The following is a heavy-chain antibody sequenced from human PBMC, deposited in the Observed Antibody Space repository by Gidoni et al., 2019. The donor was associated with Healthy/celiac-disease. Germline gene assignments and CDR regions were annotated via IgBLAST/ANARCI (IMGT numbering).Heavy chain of an antibody. V-gene: IGHV3-30*18. Sequence: QVQLVESGGGVVQPGRSLRLSCAASGFTFSSSGMHWVRKAPGKGLEWVAVISYDGSNKYYADSVKGRFTISRDNSKNTLYLQMNSLRAEDTAVYYCAKDSEDRGWFDPWGQGTLVTVSS. CDR3: AKDSEDRGWFDP. CDR2: ISYDGSNK. D-gene: IGHD3-10*01. J-gene: IGHJ5*02. CDR1: GFTFSSSG.